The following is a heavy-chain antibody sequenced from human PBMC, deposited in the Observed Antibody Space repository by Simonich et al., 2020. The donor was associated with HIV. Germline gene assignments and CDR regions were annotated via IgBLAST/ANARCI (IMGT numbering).Heavy chain of an antibody. D-gene: IGHD5-18*01. J-gene: IGHJ3*02. V-gene: IGHV3-15*01. CDR3: TTVALGYSYGWGAFDI. CDR2: IKRKTDGGTT. Sequence: EVQLVESGGGLVKPGGSLRLSCAASGFTFSNAWMSWVRQAPGEGRGWVGRIKRKTDGGTTDYAAPVKGRFTISRDDSKNTLYLQMNSLKTEDTAVYYCTTVALGYSYGWGAFDIWGQGTMVTVSS. CDR1: GFTFSNAW.